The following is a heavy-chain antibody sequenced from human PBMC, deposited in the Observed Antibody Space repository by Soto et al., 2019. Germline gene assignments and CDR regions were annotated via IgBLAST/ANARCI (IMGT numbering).Heavy chain of an antibody. CDR2: ISSGSSTI. J-gene: IGHJ5*02. Sequence: EVQLVESGGGLVQPGGSLRLSCAASGFTFSSYSMNWVRQAPGKGLEWVSYISSGSSTIYYADSVKGRITISRDKAKNSLYLQMNSLRAEDTSVYYCARHPDRLAEIGGCDPWGQGTRVTVSS. V-gene: IGHV3-48*01. CDR1: GFTFSSYS. D-gene: IGHD3-10*01. CDR3: ARHPDRLAEIGGCDP.